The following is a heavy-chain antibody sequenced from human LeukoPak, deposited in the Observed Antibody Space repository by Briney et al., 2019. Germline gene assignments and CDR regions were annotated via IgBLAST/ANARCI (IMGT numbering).Heavy chain of an antibody. J-gene: IGHJ4*02. V-gene: IGHV3-23*01. Sequence: PGGSLRLSCAASEFTFSSYAMSWVRQAPGKGLEWVSAISGSGGSTYYADSVKGRFTISRDNSKNTLYLQMNSLRAEDTAVYYCAKGSRDGYISRNYYFDYWGQGTLVTVSS. CDR2: ISGSGGST. CDR3: AKGSRDGYISRNYYFDY. CDR1: EFTFSSYA. D-gene: IGHD5-24*01.